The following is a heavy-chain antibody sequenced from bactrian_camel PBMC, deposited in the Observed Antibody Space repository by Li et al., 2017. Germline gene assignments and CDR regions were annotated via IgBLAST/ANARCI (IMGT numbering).Heavy chain of an antibody. CDR3: AADAVNLQLARWYNY. CDR2: IDSEGET. CDR1: GYSAVTHC. Sequence: QVQLVESGGASVQAGGSLRLSCAAASGYSAVTHCMGWFRQAPGKEREGVAAIDSEGETFYADSMKGRFTVAKDNAMNTLYLQMNSLKVEDTAMYYCAADAVNLQLARWYNYWGQGTQVTVS. D-gene: IGHD6*01. J-gene: IGHJ4*01. V-gene: IGHV3S55*01.